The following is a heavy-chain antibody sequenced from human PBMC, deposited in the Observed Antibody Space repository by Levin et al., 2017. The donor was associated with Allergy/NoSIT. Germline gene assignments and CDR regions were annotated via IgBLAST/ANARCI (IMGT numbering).Heavy chain of an antibody. J-gene: IGHJ6*02. V-gene: IGHV3-30*18. CDR1: VFVFSSYG. CDR3: AKDRSRVSSKYYYYHGMDV. CDR2: ISFDGTIR. Sequence: GESLKISCAASVFVFSSYGMHWVRQAPGKGLEWVAVISFDGTIRYYADSVKGRFTISRDNSKNTLYLQMDSLRAEDTAVYYCAKDRSRVSSKYYYYHGMDVWGQGTTVSVSS. D-gene: IGHD4-11*01.